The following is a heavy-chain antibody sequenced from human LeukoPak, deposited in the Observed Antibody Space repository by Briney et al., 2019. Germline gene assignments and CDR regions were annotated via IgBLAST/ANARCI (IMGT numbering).Heavy chain of an antibody. J-gene: IGHJ4*02. CDR3: ARDPTKTPSYYGSGSYPYYFDY. CDR2: ISSSSSYT. CDR1: GFTFSSYS. Sequence: NPGGSLRLSCAASGFTFSSYSMNWVRQAPGKGLEWVSYISSSSSYTNYADSVKGRFTISRDNAKNSLYLQMNSLRAEDTAVYYCARDPTKTPSYYGSGSYPYYFDYWGQGTLVTVSS. D-gene: IGHD3-10*01. V-gene: IGHV3-21*05.